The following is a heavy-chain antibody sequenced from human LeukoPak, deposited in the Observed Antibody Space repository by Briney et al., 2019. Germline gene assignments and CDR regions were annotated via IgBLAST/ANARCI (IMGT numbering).Heavy chain of an antibody. D-gene: IGHD3-22*01. CDR1: GFTFSSYG. Sequence: GGSLRLSCAASGFTFSSYGMHWVRQAPGKGLEWVAFIRYDGSNKYYAHSVKGRFTISRDNSKNTLYLQMNSLRAEDTAVYYCAKTEDSSGYYYFDYWGQGTLVTVSS. J-gene: IGHJ4*02. V-gene: IGHV3-30*02. CDR2: IRYDGSNK. CDR3: AKTEDSSGYYYFDY.